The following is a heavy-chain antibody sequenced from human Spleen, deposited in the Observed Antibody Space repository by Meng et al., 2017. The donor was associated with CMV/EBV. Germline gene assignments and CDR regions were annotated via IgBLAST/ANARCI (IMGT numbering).Heavy chain of an antibody. CDR2: IYYSGST. D-gene: IGHD2-2*02. CDR3: VRGARGVGYCTSATCYRTLDS. CDR1: GGSVASGSYY. Sequence: SETLSLTCTVSGGSVASGSYYWSWIRQSPGKGLEWIGYIYYSGSTNYNPSLKSRVTISVDTSKNHFSLKLSSVTAADTAVYFCVRGARGVGYCTSATCYRTLDSWGQGTLVTVSS. V-gene: IGHV4-61*01. J-gene: IGHJ4*02.